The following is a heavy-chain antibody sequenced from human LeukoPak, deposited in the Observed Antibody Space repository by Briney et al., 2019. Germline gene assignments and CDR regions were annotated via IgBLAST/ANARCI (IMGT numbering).Heavy chain of an antibody. Sequence: ASVKVSCKAFGYTFTTYDINWVRQATGQGLEWMGWMNPNTGNTGYARKFQGRVTFTMDTSISTAYMELSSLRSEDTAFYYCARGRLVYSPFDSWGQGTLVTVSS. D-gene: IGHD1-14*01. CDR3: ARGRLVYSPFDS. CDR1: GYTFTTYD. V-gene: IGHV1-8*03. J-gene: IGHJ4*02. CDR2: MNPNTGNT.